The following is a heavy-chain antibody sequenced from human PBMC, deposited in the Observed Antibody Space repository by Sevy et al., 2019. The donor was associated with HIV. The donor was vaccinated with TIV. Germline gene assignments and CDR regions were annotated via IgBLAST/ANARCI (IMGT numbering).Heavy chain of an antibody. V-gene: IGHV3-30*02. CDR1: GFTFSSYG. J-gene: IGHJ5*02. D-gene: IGHD6-13*01. CDR2: IRYDGSNK. CDR3: VKDKQLVRGQGSGWFDP. Sequence: GGSLRLSCAASGFTFSSYGMHWVRQAPGKGLEWVAFIRYDGSNKYYADSVKGRFTISRDNSKNTLYLQMNSPRAEDTAVYYCVKDKQLVRGQGSGWFDPWGQGTLVTVSS.